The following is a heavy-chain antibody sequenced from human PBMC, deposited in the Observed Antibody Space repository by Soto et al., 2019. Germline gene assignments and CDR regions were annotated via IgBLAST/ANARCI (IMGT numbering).Heavy chain of an antibody. V-gene: IGHV3-74*01. Sequence: EVQLVESGGGLVQPGGSLRLSCAASGFILSSYWMHWVRQAPGKGLVWVSRITNDGSRTTYADSVKGRFNISRDNAKNTLYLQMNSLRAEDTAVYYCARGMQGSRYFDLWGRGTLVTVSS. CDR3: ARGMQGSRYFDL. CDR2: ITNDGSRT. J-gene: IGHJ2*01. CDR1: GFILSSYW.